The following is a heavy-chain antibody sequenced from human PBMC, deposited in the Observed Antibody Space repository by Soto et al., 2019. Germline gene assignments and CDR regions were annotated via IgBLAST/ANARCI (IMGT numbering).Heavy chain of an antibody. CDR1: GCSISSYY. CDR2: IYYSGRT. CDR3: ARCKYSSGWYCQDY. D-gene: IGHD6-19*01. J-gene: IGHJ4*02. Sequence: PSETLSLTCTVSGCSISSYYWSWIRQPPGKGLEWIGYIYYSGRTNYNPSLKSRVTISVDTSKNQFSLKLTSVTAADTAVYYCARCKYSSGWYCQDYWGQGTLLTVSS. V-gene: IGHV4-59*01.